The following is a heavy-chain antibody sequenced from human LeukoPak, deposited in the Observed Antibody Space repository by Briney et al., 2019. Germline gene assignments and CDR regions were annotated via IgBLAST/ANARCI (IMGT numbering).Heavy chain of an antibody. D-gene: IGHD3-22*01. J-gene: IGHJ6*02. CDR2: IIPIVNIA. Sequence: SVKVSCKASRGTFSSYTISWVRQAPGQGLEWMGRIIPIVNIANYAQKFRGRVTITADKSTGTADMELNSLRSEDTAVYYCATIGQGMDVWGQGTTVTVSS. CDR3: ATIGQGMDV. V-gene: IGHV1-69*02. CDR1: RGTFSSYT.